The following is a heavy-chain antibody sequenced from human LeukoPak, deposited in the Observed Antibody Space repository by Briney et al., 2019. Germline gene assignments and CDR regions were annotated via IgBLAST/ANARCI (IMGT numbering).Heavy chain of an antibody. Sequence: SETLSLTCTVSGYSISSGYYWGWIRQPPGKGLEWIGSIYHSASTYYNPSLKSRVPISVDTSKNQFSLKLSSVTAADTAVYYCARFIGGAFDIWGQGTMVTVSS. D-gene: IGHD3-16*02. CDR1: GYSISSGYY. J-gene: IGHJ3*02. CDR2: IYHSAST. V-gene: IGHV4-38-2*02. CDR3: ARFIGGAFDI.